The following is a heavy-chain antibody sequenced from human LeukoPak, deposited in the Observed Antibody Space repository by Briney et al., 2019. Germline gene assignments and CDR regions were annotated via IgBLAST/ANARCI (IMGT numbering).Heavy chain of an antibody. V-gene: IGHV3-23*01. CDR3: AKHSSTWYRDAFDI. Sequence: PGGSLRLSCAVSGITFSNYVMSWVRQAPGKGLERVSGTSSSGANSYYADSVKGRFTISRDNSKNILYLQMNSLRAEDTAIYYCAKHSSTWYRDAFDIWGQGTMVTVSS. CDR2: TSSSGANS. D-gene: IGHD6-13*01. CDR1: GITFSNYV. J-gene: IGHJ3*02.